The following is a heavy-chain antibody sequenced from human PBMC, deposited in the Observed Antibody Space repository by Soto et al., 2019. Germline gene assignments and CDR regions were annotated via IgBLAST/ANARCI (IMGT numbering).Heavy chain of an antibody. CDR2: IQYNGYS. V-gene: IGHV4-59*08. D-gene: IGHD3-10*01. CDR3: ARHGFGSLHGLVDV. CDR1: GGSITNYY. Sequence: QVQLQESGPGLVKPSETLSLTCTVSGGSITNYYCSWFRQPPGKGLEWIGYIQYNGYSAYILSLKRRVTMSMDTSKTQFSPMLESVTATDTAVYYCARHGFGSLHGLVDVWGQGTTVIVSS. J-gene: IGHJ6*02.